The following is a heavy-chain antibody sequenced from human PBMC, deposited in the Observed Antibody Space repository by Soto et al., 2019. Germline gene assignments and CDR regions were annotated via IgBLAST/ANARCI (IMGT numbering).Heavy chain of an antibody. Sequence: AAVKVSCKASGYTFTSYYMHWVRQAPGQGLEWMGIINPSGGSTSYAQKFQGRVAMTRDTSTSTVYMELSSLRSEDTAVYYCAREKCSGGSCLDVWGQGTTVTVSS. J-gene: IGHJ6*02. CDR3: AREKCSGGSCLDV. CDR2: INPSGGST. CDR1: GYTFTSYY. D-gene: IGHD2-15*01. V-gene: IGHV1-46*01.